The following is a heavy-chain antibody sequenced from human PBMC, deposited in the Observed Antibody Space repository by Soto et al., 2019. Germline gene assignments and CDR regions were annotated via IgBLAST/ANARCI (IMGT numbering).Heavy chain of an antibody. D-gene: IGHD3-10*01. V-gene: IGHV3-23*01. J-gene: IGHJ4*02. CDR1: GFTFSSYA. CDR3: ANGKGGGVY. CDR2: ISGSGGST. Sequence: EVQLLESGGGLVQPGGSLRLSCAASGFTFSSYAMSWVRQAPGKGLEWVSAISGSGGSTYYADSVKGRFTISRDNSKNTLDLQMNSLRGEDTAVYYWANGKGGGVYWGQGTLVTVSS.